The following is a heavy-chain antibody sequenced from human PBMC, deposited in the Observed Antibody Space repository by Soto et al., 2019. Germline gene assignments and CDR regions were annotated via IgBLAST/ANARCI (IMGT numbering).Heavy chain of an antibody. Sequence: QVQLVESGGGVVQPGRSLRLSCAASGFTFSSYGMHWVRQAPGKGLEWVAVIWYDGSNKYYADSVKGRFTISRDNSKNTLYLQMNSPRAEDTAVYYCARDGQVYGSGSRWFDPWGQGTLVTVSS. CDR2: IWYDGSNK. CDR1: GFTFSSYG. V-gene: IGHV3-33*01. CDR3: ARDGQVYGSGSRWFDP. J-gene: IGHJ5*02. D-gene: IGHD3-10*01.